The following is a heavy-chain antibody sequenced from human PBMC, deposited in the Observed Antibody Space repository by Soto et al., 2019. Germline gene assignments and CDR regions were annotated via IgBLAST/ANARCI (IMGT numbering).Heavy chain of an antibody. D-gene: IGHD3-16*01. Sequence: EVQLLESGGGLVRPGGSLRLSCAASGFTFSSYAMTWVRQAPGKGLEWVSGISGSGAYRYYADSVRGRFTVSRDNPKNTLYLQMDSLSDDDTAEYFCAKIGDSVVGGEDHYYNMDDWGQGTTVTVSS. CDR3: AKIGDSVVGGEDHYYNMDD. J-gene: IGHJ6*02. V-gene: IGHV3-23*01. CDR1: GFTFSSYA. CDR2: ISGSGAYR.